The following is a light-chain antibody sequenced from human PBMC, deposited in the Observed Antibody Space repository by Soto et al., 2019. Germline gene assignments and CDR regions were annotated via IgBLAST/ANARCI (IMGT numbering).Light chain of an antibody. CDR2: GAS. V-gene: IGKV3-15*01. Sequence: ERMMTQSPATLFVSPGERATLSCRASQSVSSNLAWYQQKPGQAPRLLIYGASTRATGIPARFSGSGSGTEFTLTISSLQSEDFAVYYCQQYNNWPRTFGQGNKVEIK. CDR1: QSVSSN. CDR3: QQYNNWPRT. J-gene: IGKJ1*01.